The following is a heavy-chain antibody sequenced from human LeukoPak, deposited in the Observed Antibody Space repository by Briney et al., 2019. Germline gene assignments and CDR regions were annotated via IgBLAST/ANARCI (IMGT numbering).Heavy chain of an antibody. V-gene: IGHV3-9*01. CDR2: VSWNSGVK. Sequence: GGSLRLSCAASGFTFDDYGMHWVRQAPGKGLEWVSGVSWNSGVKGYADSVKGRFTISRDNAKNSLYLQMNSLRAEDTALYYCGKDIGAAGGEGGTDYWGQGTLVTVSS. J-gene: IGHJ4*02. D-gene: IGHD6-13*01. CDR1: GFTFDDYG. CDR3: GKDIGAAGGEGGTDY.